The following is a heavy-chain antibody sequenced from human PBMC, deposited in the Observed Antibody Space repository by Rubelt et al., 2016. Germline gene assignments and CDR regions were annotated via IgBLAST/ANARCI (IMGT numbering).Heavy chain of an antibody. CDR2: IYSGGST. D-gene: IGHD3-16*02. CDR1: GFTVSDSY. Sequence: EVQLVESGGGLVQPGGSLGLSCAASGFTVSDSYLSWVRQAPGKGLEWVSIIYSGGSTYYADSVNVRFTISRHNSKNTLYLQMNSLRAEDTAVYYCARDRYPGLTDYWGQGTLVTVSS. J-gene: IGHJ4*02. V-gene: IGHV3-53*04. CDR3: ARDRYPGLTDY.